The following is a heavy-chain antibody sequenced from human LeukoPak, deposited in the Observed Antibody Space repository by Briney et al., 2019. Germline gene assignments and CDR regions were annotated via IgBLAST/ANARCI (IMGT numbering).Heavy chain of an antibody. CDR2: IHYSGST. CDR3: ARTSEDTGYGDFDY. V-gene: IGHV4-59*06. CDR1: GGTISSYY. D-gene: IGHD4-17*01. J-gene: IGHJ4*02. Sequence: SETLSLTCAVSGGTISSYYWSWIRQHPGKGLEWIGFIHYSGSTYYNPSLRSRVTMSVDTSENQFSLEVTSVTAADTAVYYCARTSEDTGYGDFDYWGQGTLVTVSS.